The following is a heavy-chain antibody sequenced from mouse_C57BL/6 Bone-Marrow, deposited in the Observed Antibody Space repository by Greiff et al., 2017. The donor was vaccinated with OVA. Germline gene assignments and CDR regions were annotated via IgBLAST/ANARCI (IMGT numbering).Heavy chain of an antibody. D-gene: IGHD5-5*01. CDR2: ISSGGSYT. Sequence: EVQVVESGGDLVKPGGSLKLSCAASGFTFSSYGMSWVRQTPDKRLEWVATISSGGSYTYYPASVKGRFTISRDNAKNTLYLQMSSLKSEDTAMYYCARLLPPTRFAYWGQGTLVTVSA. CDR1: GFTFSSYG. V-gene: IGHV5-6*01. J-gene: IGHJ3*01. CDR3: ARLLPPTRFAY.